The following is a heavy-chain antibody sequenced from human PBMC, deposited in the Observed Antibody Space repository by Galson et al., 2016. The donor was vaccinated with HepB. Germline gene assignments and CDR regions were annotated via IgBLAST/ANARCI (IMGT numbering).Heavy chain of an antibody. J-gene: IGHJ4*02. CDR1: GFTFSNYA. CDR2: ISGAGAGGTI. D-gene: IGHD2-8*02. CDR3: ARATLETCTGTLCYYFDY. Sequence: SLRLSCAASGFTFSNYAMSWVRLGPGRGLEWVSTISGAGAGGTIYYANSVRGRFTISRDNFKNTLHLQMSSLRAEDTAIYYYARATLETCTGTLCYYFDYWGQGRLVTVSS. V-gene: IGHV3-23*01.